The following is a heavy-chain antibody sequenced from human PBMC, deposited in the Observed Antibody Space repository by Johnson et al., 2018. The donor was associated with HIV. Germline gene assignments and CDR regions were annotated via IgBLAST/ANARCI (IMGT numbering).Heavy chain of an antibody. Sequence: VQLVESGGGLVQPGGSLRLSCAASGFTFSSYSMNWVRQAPGKGLEWVSYISSSSSTIYYADSVKGRFTISSDHAKNSLYLQMNSLKTEDTAVYYCATGGNTMYYDYVWGSYRSPDTFDVWGQGTMVTVSS. J-gene: IGHJ3*01. CDR2: ISSSSSTI. CDR3: ATGGNTMYYDYVWGSYRSPDTFDV. D-gene: IGHD3-16*02. CDR1: GFTFSSYS. V-gene: IGHV3-48*01.